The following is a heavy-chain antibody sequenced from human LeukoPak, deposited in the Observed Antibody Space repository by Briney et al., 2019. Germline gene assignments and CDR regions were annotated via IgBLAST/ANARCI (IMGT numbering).Heavy chain of an antibody. D-gene: IGHD5-12*01. CDR2: ISYDGSNK. CDR1: GFTFSSYA. J-gene: IGHJ3*02. CDR3: AKDLSGYDYHDAFDI. V-gene: IGHV3-30*04. Sequence: GGSLRLSCAASGFTFSSYAMHWVRQAPGKGLEWVAVISYDGSNKYYSDSVKGRFTISRDNSKNTLYLQMNSLRAEDTAVYYCAKDLSGYDYHDAFDIWGQGTMVTVSS.